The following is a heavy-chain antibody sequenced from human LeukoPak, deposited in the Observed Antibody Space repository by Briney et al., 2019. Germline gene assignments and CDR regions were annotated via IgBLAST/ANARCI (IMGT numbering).Heavy chain of an antibody. J-gene: IGHJ6*03. Sequence: SETLSLTCTVSGGSISSSRYYGGWIRQPPGKGPEWMGSKYYSGSTYYNPSLKNRVTISVDTSKNQFSLKLSSVTAADTAVYYCARNIAVAGRGDYMDVWGKGTTVTISS. CDR3: ARNIAVAGRGDYMDV. D-gene: IGHD6-19*01. CDR2: KYYSGST. CDR1: GGSISSSRYY. V-gene: IGHV4-39*01.